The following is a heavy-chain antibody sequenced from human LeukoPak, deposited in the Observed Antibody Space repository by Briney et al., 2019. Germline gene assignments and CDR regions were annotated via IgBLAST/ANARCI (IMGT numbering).Heavy chain of an antibody. V-gene: IGHV4-59*08. CDR2: IYYTRSP. Sequence: PSETLSLTCTVSGGSISGYYWSWFRQPPGMGLEWIGYIYYTRSPNYNPSLKSRVTISVDTSNNQFSLRLSSVTAADTAVYYCARHANDGDYPLDYWGQGTLVTVSS. J-gene: IGHJ4*02. CDR3: ARHANDGDYPLDY. CDR1: GGSISGYY. D-gene: IGHD4-17*01.